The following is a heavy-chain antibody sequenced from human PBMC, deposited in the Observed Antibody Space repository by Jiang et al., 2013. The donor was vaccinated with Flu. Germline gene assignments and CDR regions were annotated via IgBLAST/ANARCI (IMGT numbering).Heavy chain of an antibody. CDR2: IIPILGIA. V-gene: IGHV1-69*04. J-gene: IGHJ6*02. CDR3: ARDTRRSGTTNGMDV. D-gene: IGHD1-7*01. CDR1: GGTFSSYA. Sequence: GAEVKKPGSSVKVSCKASGGTFSSYAISWVRQAPGQGLEWMGRIIPILGIANYAQKFQGRVTITADKSTSTAYMELSSLRSEDTAVYYCARDTRRSGTTNGMDVWGQGTTVTVSS.